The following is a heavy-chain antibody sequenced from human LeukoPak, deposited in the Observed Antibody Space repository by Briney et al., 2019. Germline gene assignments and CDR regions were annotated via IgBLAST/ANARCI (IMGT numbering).Heavy chain of an antibody. J-gene: IGHJ4*02. CDR1: GATISSNS. V-gene: IGHV4-59*01. CDR3: ARTQYYYDRLFCDY. D-gene: IGHD3-22*01. Sequence: SETLSLTCTVSGATISSNSWSWLRQPPGKGLEWIGYIYYSGSTNYNPSLKSRVTISVETSKDQFSLKLSSVTAADTAVYYCARTQYYYDRLFCDYWGQGTLVTVSS. CDR2: IYYSGST.